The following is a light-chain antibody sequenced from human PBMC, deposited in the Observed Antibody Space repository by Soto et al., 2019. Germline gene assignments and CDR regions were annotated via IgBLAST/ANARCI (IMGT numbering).Light chain of an antibody. Sequence: VLTQSPATLSVSPGERAMVSCRASQNVGSALAWYQQKPGLAPRLLIYGTTTRATDTPARFSGSGSGTEFALTISSLQSEDFAVYYCQQYHKWPITFGQGTRLEIK. V-gene: IGKV3-15*01. CDR3: QQYHKWPIT. CDR2: GTT. J-gene: IGKJ5*01. CDR1: QNVGSA.